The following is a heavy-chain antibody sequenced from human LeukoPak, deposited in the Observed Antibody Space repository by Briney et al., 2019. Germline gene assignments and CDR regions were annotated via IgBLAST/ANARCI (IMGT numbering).Heavy chain of an antibody. J-gene: IGHJ4*02. V-gene: IGHV3-7*01. CDR2: INQDGSEK. CDR1: GFTFSSYW. D-gene: IGHD6-19*01. CDR3: VGSSGWLFDY. Sequence: GGSLRLSCAASGFTFSSYWMSWVRQAPGKGLEWVANINQDGSEKYYVDSVKGRLTISRDNAKNSLYLQMNSLRAEDTAVYYCVGSSGWLFDYWGQGILVAVSS.